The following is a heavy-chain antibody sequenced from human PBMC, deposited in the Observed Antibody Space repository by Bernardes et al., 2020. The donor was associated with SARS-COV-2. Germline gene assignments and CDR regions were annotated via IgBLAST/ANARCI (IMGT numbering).Heavy chain of an antibody. Sequence: GGSLRLSCAASGFTFDDYAMHWVRQAPGKGLEWVSGISWNSGSIGYADSVKGRFTISRDNAKNSLYLQMNSLRAEDTALYYCAKDGGYSGYDLVPRSVFYYGMDVWGQGTTVTVSS. V-gene: IGHV3-9*01. D-gene: IGHD5-12*01. CDR2: ISWNSGSI. CDR1: GFTFDDYA. CDR3: AKDGGYSGYDLVPRSVFYYGMDV. J-gene: IGHJ6*02.